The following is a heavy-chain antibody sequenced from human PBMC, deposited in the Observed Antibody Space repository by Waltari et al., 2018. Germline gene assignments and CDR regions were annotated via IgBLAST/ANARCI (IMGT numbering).Heavy chain of an antibody. D-gene: IGHD5-12*01. CDR2: IYYSGNT. CDR3: ARMATYWYFDL. J-gene: IGHJ2*01. Sequence: QLQLQESGPGLVKPSETLSLTCTVSGGSISSSTYYWGWIRQPPGKGLEWIGSIYYSGNTYYNPSLKSRVTISVDTSKNQFSLTLTSVTAADTAIYYCARMATYWYFDLWGRGTLVTVSS. V-gene: IGHV4-39*01. CDR1: GGSISSSTYY.